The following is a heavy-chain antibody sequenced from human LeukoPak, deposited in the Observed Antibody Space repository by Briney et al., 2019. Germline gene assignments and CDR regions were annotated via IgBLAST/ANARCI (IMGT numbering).Heavy chain of an antibody. J-gene: IGHJ4*02. Sequence: ASVKVSCKASGYTFTSYDINWVRQATGQGLEWMGWMNPNSGNTGYAQKFQGRVTMTRNTSISTAYMELSSLRSEDTAVYYCARSKWELLVYFDYWGQGTLVTVSS. CDR3: ARSKWELLVYFDY. V-gene: IGHV1-8*01. CDR1: GYTFTSYD. D-gene: IGHD1-26*01. CDR2: MNPNSGNT.